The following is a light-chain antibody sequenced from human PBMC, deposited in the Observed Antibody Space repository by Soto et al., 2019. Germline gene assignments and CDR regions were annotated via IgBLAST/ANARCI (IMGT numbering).Light chain of an antibody. CDR1: SSDVGGYNY. CDR3: CSYAGSYRYV. V-gene: IGLV2-11*01. Sequence: QSALTQPRSVSGSPGQSVTISCTGTSSDVGGYNYVSWYQHPPGTAPTLMIYDLSKRPSGVPARFPGSKSANTASLTTSGLQAEDEADYYCCSYAGSYRYVLGTGPKV. J-gene: IGLJ1*01. CDR2: DLS.